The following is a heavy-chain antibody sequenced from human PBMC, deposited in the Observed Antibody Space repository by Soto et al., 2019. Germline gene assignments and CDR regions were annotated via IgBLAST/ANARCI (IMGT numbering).Heavy chain of an antibody. CDR2: ISGSGGST. CDR1: GFTFSSYA. J-gene: IGHJ6*02. D-gene: IGHD1-26*01. Sequence: EVQLLESGGGLVQPGGSLRLSCAASGFTFSSYAMSWVRQAPGKGLEWVSAISGSGGSTYYADSVKGRFTISRDNSKNTLYLQMNSLRAGDTAVYYCAAMSREYYYYGMDVWGQGTTVTVSS. CDR3: AAMSREYYYYGMDV. V-gene: IGHV3-23*01.